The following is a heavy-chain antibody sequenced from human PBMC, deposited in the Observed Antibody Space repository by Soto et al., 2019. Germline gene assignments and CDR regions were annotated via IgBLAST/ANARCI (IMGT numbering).Heavy chain of an antibody. Sequence: QVQLVQSGAEVKKPGASVKVSCKASGYTFTGYYMHWVRQAPGQGLEWMGWINPNRGGTNYAQKFQGWFTLTRDTSISTAFMEVSRLRSDDAAVYYCARWTGDGPIAVAGTSLLVRGFDPCGQGSLVTVSS. J-gene: IGHJ5*02. D-gene: IGHD6-19*01. V-gene: IGHV1-2*04. CDR2: INPNRGGT. CDR1: GYTFTGYY. CDR3: ARWTGDGPIAVAGTSLLVRGFDP.